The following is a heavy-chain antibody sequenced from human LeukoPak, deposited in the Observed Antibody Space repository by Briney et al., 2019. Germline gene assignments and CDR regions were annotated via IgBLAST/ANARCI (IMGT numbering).Heavy chain of an antibody. D-gene: IGHD6-13*01. Sequence: ASVKVSCKASGYTFTGYYMHWVRQAPGQGLEWIGWINPNSGGTNYAQKFQGWVTMTRDTSISTAYMELSRLRSDDTAVYYCARDGSSWYPYYYYGMDVWGQGTTVTVSS. CDR3: ARDGSSWYPYYYYGMDV. CDR2: INPNSGGT. V-gene: IGHV1-2*04. CDR1: GYTFTGYY. J-gene: IGHJ6*02.